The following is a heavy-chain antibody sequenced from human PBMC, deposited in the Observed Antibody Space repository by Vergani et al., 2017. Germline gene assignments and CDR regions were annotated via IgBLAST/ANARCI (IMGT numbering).Heavy chain of an antibody. CDR1: GFSFTSYG. D-gene: IGHD2-2*01. CDR3: ATSRYCSSTSCPMDV. CDR2: ISYDGSGK. Sequence: QVQLVESGGGVVQPGGSLRLSCAASGFSFTSYGMHWVRQAPGKGLEWVALISYDGSGKYNADSVKGRFTISRDNSKNTLYLQMNSLRAEDTAVYYCATSRYCSSTSCPMDVWGKGTTVTVSS. V-gene: IGHV3-30*03. J-gene: IGHJ6*04.